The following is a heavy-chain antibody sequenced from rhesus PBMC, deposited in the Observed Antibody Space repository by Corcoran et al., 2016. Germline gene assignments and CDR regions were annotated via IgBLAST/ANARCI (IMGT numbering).Heavy chain of an antibody. V-gene: IGHV4S2*01. Sequence: QVQLQESGPGLVKPAETLPLTCAVSGASLSSNYWSWIRQAPGKGLEWIGRIYGSGGSIDYNPSLKSRVTISRDTSKKQFSLKLSSVTAADTAVYYCARGGWSDYYFDYWGQGVLVTVSS. CDR1: GASLSSNY. D-gene: IGHD2-39*02. J-gene: IGHJ4*01. CDR3: ARGGWSDYYFDY. CDR2: IYGSGGSI.